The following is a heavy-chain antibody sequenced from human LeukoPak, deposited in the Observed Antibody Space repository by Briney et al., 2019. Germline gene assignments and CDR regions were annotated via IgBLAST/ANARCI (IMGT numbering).Heavy chain of an antibody. CDR1: GGSISSYY. CDR3: ARDVAAAGTIGFDP. J-gene: IGHJ5*02. Sequence: PSETLSLTCTVSGGSISSYYWSWIRQPAGKGLEWIGRIYTSGSTNYNPSLKSRVTMSVDTSKSQFSLKLSSVTAADTAVYYCARDVAAAGTIGFDPWGQGTLVTVSS. D-gene: IGHD6-13*01. V-gene: IGHV4-4*07. CDR2: IYTSGST.